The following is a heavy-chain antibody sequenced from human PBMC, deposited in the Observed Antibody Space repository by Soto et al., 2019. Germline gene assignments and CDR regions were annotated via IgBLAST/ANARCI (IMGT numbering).Heavy chain of an antibody. CDR1: GYTFTGYY. D-gene: IGHD3-16*02. CDR2: INPNSGAT. V-gene: IGHV1-2*02. Sequence: QVQLVQSGAEVKKPGASVKVSCKASGYTFTGYYMHWVRQAPGQGLEWMGWINPNSGATNYAQKSQGRVTMTRDTSISTAYMELRRLRSDDTAVYYCARGGRGDMITFGGVIGDAFDKWGQGTMVTDSS. J-gene: IGHJ3*02. CDR3: ARGGRGDMITFGGVIGDAFDK.